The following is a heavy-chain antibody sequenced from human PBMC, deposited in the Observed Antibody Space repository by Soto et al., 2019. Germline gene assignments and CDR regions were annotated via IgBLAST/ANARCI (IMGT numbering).Heavy chain of an antibody. CDR2: IYYSGST. D-gene: IGHD3-3*01. V-gene: IGHV4-59*01. CDR1: GGSISGYY. J-gene: IGHJ5*02. Sequence: SETLSLTCTVSGGSISGYYWSWIRQPPGKGLEWIGYIYYSGSTNYNPSLKSRVTISVDTSKNQFSLKLSSVTAADTAVYYCARSTYYDFWSGYYGNWFDPWGQGTLVTVSS. CDR3: ARSTYYDFWSGYYGNWFDP.